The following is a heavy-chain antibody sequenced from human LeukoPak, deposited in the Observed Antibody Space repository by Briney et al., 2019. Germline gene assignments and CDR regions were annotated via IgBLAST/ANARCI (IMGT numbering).Heavy chain of an antibody. J-gene: IGHJ4*02. V-gene: IGHV1-2*02. CDR3: ARGGEVCSSTSCYRGHEY. Sequence: GASVKVSCKASGYTFTGYYMHWVRQAPGQGLEWMGWINPDTGGTSYAQRFQGRVTMTRDTSIRTAYMELIRLTSDDTAVYYCARGGEVCSSTSCYRGHEYWGQGTLVTVSS. D-gene: IGHD2-2*01. CDR2: INPDTGGT. CDR1: GYTFTGYY.